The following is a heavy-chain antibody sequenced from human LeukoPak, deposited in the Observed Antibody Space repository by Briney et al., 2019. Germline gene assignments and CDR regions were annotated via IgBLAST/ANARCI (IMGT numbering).Heavy chain of an antibody. J-gene: IGHJ5*02. CDR3: ARGGGLRWYPYNWFDP. D-gene: IGHD4-23*01. CDR2: INHSGST. V-gene: IGHV4-34*01. Sequence: SETLSLTCAVYGGSFSGYYWSWIRQPPGKGLEWIGEINHSGSTNYNPSLKSRVTISVDTSKNQFSLKVSSVTAADTAVYYCARGGGLRWYPYNWFDPWGQGTLVTVSS. CDR1: GGSFSGYY.